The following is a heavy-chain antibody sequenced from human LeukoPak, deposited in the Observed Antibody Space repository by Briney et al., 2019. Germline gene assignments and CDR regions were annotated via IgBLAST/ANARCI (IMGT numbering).Heavy chain of an antibody. V-gene: IGHV3-7*01. CDR1: GFTFSNYW. CDR3: ARTPSNYYGYYFDF. J-gene: IGHJ4*02. CDR2: IKQDGSGK. D-gene: IGHD3-22*01. Sequence: GRSLRLPCAASGFTFSNYWMSWVRQAPGKGLEWVANIKQDGSGKNYVDSVKGRFTISRDNAQNSLYLQMNSLRAEDTAVYYCARTPSNYYGYYFDFWGQGTLVTVSS.